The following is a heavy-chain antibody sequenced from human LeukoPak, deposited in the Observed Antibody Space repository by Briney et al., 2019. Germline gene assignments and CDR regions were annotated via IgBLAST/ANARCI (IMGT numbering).Heavy chain of an antibody. CDR2: ISGSGENT. CDR1: GFTFSSYG. Sequence: GSLRLSCSASGFTFSSYGITWVRQAPAKGLEWVSGISGSGENTYYADSVKGRFTISRDNSKNTLYLQMNSLRAEDTALYYCAKDLTSWNYWGQGTLVTVSS. J-gene: IGHJ4*02. D-gene: IGHD2-2*01. CDR3: AKDLTSWNY. V-gene: IGHV3-23*01.